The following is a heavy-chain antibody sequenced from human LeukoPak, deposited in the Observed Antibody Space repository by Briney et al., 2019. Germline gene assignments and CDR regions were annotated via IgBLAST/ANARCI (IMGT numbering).Heavy chain of an antibody. D-gene: IGHD3-9*01. CDR1: GFTFSSYA. CDR2: ISWNSGSI. Sequence: PGGSLRLSCAASGFTFSSYAMHWVRQAPGKGLEWVSGISWNSGSIGYADSVKGRFTISRDNAKNSLYLQMNSLRAEDTALYYCAKDYARGGVYDILTGDIDYWGQGTLVTVSS. V-gene: IGHV3-9*01. CDR3: AKDYARGGVYDILTGDIDY. J-gene: IGHJ4*02.